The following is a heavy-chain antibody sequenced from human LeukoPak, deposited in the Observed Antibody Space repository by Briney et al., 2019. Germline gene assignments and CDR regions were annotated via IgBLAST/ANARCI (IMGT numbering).Heavy chain of an antibody. V-gene: IGHV1-69*13. J-gene: IGHJ5*02. D-gene: IGHD2-2*01. CDR3: ARVVEPAAMELRFGP. Sequence: ASVKVCCKASGGTFSSYAISWVRQAPGQGLEWMGGIIPIFGTANYAQKFQGRVTITADESTSTAYMELSSLRSEDTAVYYCARVVEPAAMELRFGPWGQGTLVTVSS. CDR2: IIPIFGTA. CDR1: GGTFSSYA.